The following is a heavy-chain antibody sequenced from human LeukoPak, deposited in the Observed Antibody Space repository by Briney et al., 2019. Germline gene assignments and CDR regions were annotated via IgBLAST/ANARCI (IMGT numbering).Heavy chain of an antibody. Sequence: SETLSLTCTVSGGSISSYYWSWIRQPPGKGLEWIGYIYYSGSTNYKPSLKSRVTISVDTSKNQFSLKLSSVTAADTAVYYCARGSDYDFWSGYLSPFDYWGQGTLVTVSS. CDR3: ARGSDYDFWSGYLSPFDY. J-gene: IGHJ4*02. CDR1: GGSISSYY. V-gene: IGHV4-59*01. D-gene: IGHD3-3*01. CDR2: IYYSGST.